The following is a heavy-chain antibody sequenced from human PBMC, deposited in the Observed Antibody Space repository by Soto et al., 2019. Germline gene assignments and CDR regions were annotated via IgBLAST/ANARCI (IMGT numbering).Heavy chain of an antibody. D-gene: IGHD2-15*01. CDR1: GGAFTGYY. J-gene: IGHJ4*02. CDR3: ARGQEGVVATH. V-gene: IGHV4-34*01. Sequence: QVQLQQWGAGLLKPSETLSLTCAVNGGAFTGYYWSWVRQPPGKGVEWIGEIKDGGSTNYSPSLRSRVTISADTSKKQFSLKVTSVTAADTAVYYCARGQEGVVATHWDQGTLVTVSS. CDR2: IKDGGST.